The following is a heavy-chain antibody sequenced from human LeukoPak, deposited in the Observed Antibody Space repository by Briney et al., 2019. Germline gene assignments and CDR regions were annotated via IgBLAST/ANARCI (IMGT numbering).Heavy chain of an antibody. D-gene: IGHD2-8*01. V-gene: IGHV1-46*01. CDR1: GYTFTGYY. CDR3: ARRDIVLMVYARGGAFDI. Sequence: GASVKVSCKASGYTFTGYYMHWVRQAPGQGLEWMGIINPSGGSTSYAQKFQGRVTMTRDTSKNQFSLKLSSVTAADTAVYYCARRDIVLMVYARGGAFDIWGQGTMVTVSS. J-gene: IGHJ3*02. CDR2: INPSGGST.